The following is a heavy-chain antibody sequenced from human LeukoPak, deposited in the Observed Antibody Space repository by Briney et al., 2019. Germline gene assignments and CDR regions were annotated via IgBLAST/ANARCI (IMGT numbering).Heavy chain of an antibody. CDR3: AKDGSSPFGY. D-gene: IGHD6-6*01. V-gene: IGHV3-48*01. CDR1: GFTFSSYS. J-gene: IGHJ4*02. Sequence: GGSLRLSCAASGFTFSSYSMNWVRQAPGKGLEWVSYISSSSSTIYYADSVKGRFTIFRDNSKNTLYLQMNSLRVEDTAVYYCAKDGSSPFGYWGQGTLVTVSS. CDR2: ISSSSSTI.